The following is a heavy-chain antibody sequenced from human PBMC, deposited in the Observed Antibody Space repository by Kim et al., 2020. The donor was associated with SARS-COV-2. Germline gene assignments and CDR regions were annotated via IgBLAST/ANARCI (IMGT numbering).Heavy chain of an antibody. D-gene: IGHD6-6*01. CDR3: ASPRRPRPYWYFDL. CDR2: INHSVST. J-gene: IGHJ2*01. V-gene: IGHV4-34*01. CDR1: GGSSSGYY. Sequence: SETLSLTCAVYGGSSSGYYWSCIRQPPGKGLEWIGEINHSVSTNYNPSLKSRVTISGDTSKNQFSLKLSSVTAAATAVYYCASPRRPRPYWYFDLWGRGTLVTVSS.